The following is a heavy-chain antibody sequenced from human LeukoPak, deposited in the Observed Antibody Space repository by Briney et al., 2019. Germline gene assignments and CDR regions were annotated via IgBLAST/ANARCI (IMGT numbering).Heavy chain of an antibody. D-gene: IGHD2-15*01. CDR1: GFTFSNYA. CDR2: ISNDGSNK. Sequence: EGSLRLSCAASGFTFSNYAMHWVRQAPGKGLEWVAAISNDGSNKYYVDSVGGRFTISRDNSKSTLYLQMNSLRVEDTAVYYCARDFVGYCSGGSCYGSSFDYWGQGALVTVSS. V-gene: IGHV3-30-3*01. CDR3: ARDFVGYCSGGSCYGSSFDY. J-gene: IGHJ4*02.